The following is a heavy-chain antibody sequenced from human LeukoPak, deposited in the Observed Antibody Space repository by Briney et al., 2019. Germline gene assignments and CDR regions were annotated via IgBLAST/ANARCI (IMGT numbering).Heavy chain of an antibody. D-gene: IGHD3-16*02. CDR1: AGSISSYY. J-gene: IGHJ4*02. Sequence: PSETLSLTCTVYAGSISSYYWSWIRQPPGKGLEWIGYIYYSGSTNYNPSLKSRVTISVDTSKNQFSLKLSSVTAADTAVYYCARYVWGSYPTFEDYWGQGTLVTVSS. CDR3: ARYVWGSYPTFEDY. CDR2: IYYSGST. V-gene: IGHV4-59*01.